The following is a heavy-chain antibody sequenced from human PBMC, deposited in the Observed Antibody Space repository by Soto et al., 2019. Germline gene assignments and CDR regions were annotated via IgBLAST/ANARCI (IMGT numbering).Heavy chain of an antibody. Sequence: QVQLVQSGAEVKKPGSSVKVSCKASGGTFSSYAISWVRQAPGQGLEWMGGIIPIIGTANYAQKFQGRVTITADEATSTADREQSRLRSEDTAGYYCARGEESRGCEIHYWGQGTLGTVSS. CDR1: GGTFSSYA. CDR2: IIPIIGTA. CDR3: ARGEESRGCEIHY. V-gene: IGHV1-69*01. D-gene: IGHD3-22*01. J-gene: IGHJ4*02.